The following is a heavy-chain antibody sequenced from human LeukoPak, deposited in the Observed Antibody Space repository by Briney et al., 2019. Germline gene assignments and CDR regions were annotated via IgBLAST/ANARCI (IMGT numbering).Heavy chain of an antibody. D-gene: IGHD6-13*01. CDR2: INHSGST. Sequence: PSETLSLTCAVYGGSFSGYYWSWIRQPPVKGLEWIGEINHSGSTNYNPSLKSRVTISVDTSKNQFSLKLSSVTAADTAVYYCARDGIAAAGIDYWGQGTLVTVSS. CDR1: GGSFSGYY. CDR3: ARDGIAAAGIDY. V-gene: IGHV4-34*01. J-gene: IGHJ4*02.